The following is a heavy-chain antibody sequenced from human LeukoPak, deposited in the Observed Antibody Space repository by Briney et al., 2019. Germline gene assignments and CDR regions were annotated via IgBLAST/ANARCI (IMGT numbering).Heavy chain of an antibody. J-gene: IGHJ4*02. D-gene: IGHD3-22*01. CDR1: GYSFTTYW. CDR3: VRQRDDSYDSSGYYGD. V-gene: IGHV5-51*01. CDR2: IYPGDSDT. Sequence: GESLKISCKGSGYSFTTYWIAWVRQMPGKGLEWMGIIYPGDSDTRYSPSFQGQVTISADKSISTAYLQWSSLKASDTAVYYCVRQRDDSYDSSGYYGDWGQGTLVTVSS.